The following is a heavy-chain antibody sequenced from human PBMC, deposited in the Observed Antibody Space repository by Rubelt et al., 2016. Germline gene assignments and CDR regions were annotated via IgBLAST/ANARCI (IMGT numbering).Heavy chain of an antibody. CDR2: VYYSGST. J-gene: IGHJ4*02. Sequence: QVQLQESGPGMVKPSETLSLTCTVSGGSISTTKYYWGWIRQPPGKGLEWIGSVYYSGSTYYNSSLKNRAPKSADTSKNQFSLKLTSVTAADTAVYYCVRDGLSSGIDHWGQGTLVTVSS. CDR3: VRDGLSSGIDH. CDR1: GGSISTTKYY. V-gene: IGHV4-39*07. D-gene: IGHD3-10*01.